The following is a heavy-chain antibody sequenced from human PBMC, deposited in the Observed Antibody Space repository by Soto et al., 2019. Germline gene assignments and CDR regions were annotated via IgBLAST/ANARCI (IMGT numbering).Heavy chain of an antibody. CDR3: ASQKYSSSWPPFDY. V-gene: IGHV4-39*01. Sequence: NLTETLSLTCTVSGGSISSSSYYWGWIRQPPGKGLEWIGSIYYSGSTYYNPSLKSRVTISVDTSKNQFSLKLSSVTAADTAVYYCASQKYSSSWPPFDYWGQGTLVTVSS. D-gene: IGHD6-13*01. CDR2: IYYSGST. CDR1: GGSISSSSYY. J-gene: IGHJ4*02.